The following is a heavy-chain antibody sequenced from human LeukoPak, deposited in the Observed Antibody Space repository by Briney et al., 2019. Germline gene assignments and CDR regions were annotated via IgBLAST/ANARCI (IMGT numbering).Heavy chain of an antibody. J-gene: IGHJ4*02. Sequence: GGSLRLSCVASGFTFSIYAMSWVRQAPGKGLEWVSVISGSGGSTHYADSVKGRFTISRDNSKNTLYLQMNTLRVEDTAVYYCTKVRSGSSNWALRIFDYWGQGALVTVSS. CDR2: ISGSGGST. CDR3: TKVRSGSSNWALRIFDY. CDR1: GFTFSIYA. D-gene: IGHD4-11*01. V-gene: IGHV3-23*01.